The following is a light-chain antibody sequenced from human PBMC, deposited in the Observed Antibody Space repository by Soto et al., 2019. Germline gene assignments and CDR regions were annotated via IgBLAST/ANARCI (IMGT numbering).Light chain of an antibody. CDR3: QSYDSSLSGWV. V-gene: IGLV1-40*01. CDR1: SSNIGAGYD. CDR2: GNS. Sequence: QSVLTQPPSVSGAPGQRVTISCTGSSSNIGAGYDVHWSPQLPGTAPKLPIHGNSNRPSGVPDRFSGSKSGTSASLAITGLQAEDEADYYCQSYDSSLSGWVFGGGTQLTVL. J-gene: IGLJ3*02.